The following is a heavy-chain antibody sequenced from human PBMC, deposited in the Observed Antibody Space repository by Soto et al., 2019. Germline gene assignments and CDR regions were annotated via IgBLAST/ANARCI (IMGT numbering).Heavy chain of an antibody. CDR2: IYYSGST. Sequence: TSETLSLTCTVSGGSIISSSYYWGWIRQPPGKGLEWIGSIYYSGSTYYNPSLKSRVTISVDTSKNQFSLKLSSVTAADTAVYYCARRPGIAVAGGYGMDVWGQGTTVT. V-gene: IGHV4-39*01. D-gene: IGHD6-19*01. CDR3: ARRPGIAVAGGYGMDV. J-gene: IGHJ6*02. CDR1: GGSIISSSYY.